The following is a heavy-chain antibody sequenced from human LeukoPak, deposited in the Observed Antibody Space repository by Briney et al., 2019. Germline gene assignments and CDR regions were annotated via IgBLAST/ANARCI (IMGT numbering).Heavy chain of an antibody. Sequence: SETLSLTCTVSGGSISSYYWSWIRHPAGKGLEWIGRMYTSGSANYNPSLKSRVTMSLDTSKNQFSLELSSVTAADTAVYYCARGIYSGRNWFDPWGQGTLVTVSS. CDR1: GGSISSYY. CDR3: ARGIYSGRNWFDP. V-gene: IGHV4-4*07. J-gene: IGHJ5*02. D-gene: IGHD4-11*01. CDR2: MYTSGSA.